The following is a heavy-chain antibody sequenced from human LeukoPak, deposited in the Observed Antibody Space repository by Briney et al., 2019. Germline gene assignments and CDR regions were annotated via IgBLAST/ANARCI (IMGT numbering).Heavy chain of an antibody. CDR3: AKDAMTTVTTGLYWYFDL. V-gene: IGHV3-30*02. Sequence: GGSLRLSCAASGFTFNNYVIHWVRQAPGKGLEWVAFIRYDGSNKYYADSVKGRFTISRDNSKNTLYLQMNSLRAEDTAVYYCAKDAMTTVTTGLYWYFDLWGRGTLVTVSS. D-gene: IGHD4-17*01. CDR1: GFTFNNYV. J-gene: IGHJ2*01. CDR2: IRYDGSNK.